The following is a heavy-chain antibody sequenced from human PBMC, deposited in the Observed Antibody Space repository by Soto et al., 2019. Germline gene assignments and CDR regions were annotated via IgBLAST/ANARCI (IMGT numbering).Heavy chain of an antibody. D-gene: IGHD2-8*01. J-gene: IGHJ4*01. CDR3: AKIRNNGFSTFDY. CDR1: GFSFNNNA. V-gene: IGHV3-23*01. Sequence: GGSLRLSCAASGFSFNNNAMSWVRQAPGKGLEWVSSDSDGNTYYADSVKGRLTISRDNSRNTLYLEMSSLRAEDTAVYYCAKIRNNGFSTFDYWGHGTLVTVSS. CDR2: DSDGNT.